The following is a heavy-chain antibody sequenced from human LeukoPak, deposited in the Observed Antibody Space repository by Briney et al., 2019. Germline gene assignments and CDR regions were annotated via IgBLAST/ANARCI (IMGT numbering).Heavy chain of an antibody. Sequence: SETLSLTCTVSGGSISSYYWSWIRQPPGKGLEWIGYIYYSGSTNYNPSLKSRVTISVDTSKNQFSLKLSSVTAADTAVYYCARADFWSGYYKTNYYYYMDVWGKGTTVTVSS. D-gene: IGHD3-3*01. CDR3: ARADFWSGYYKTNYYYYMDV. CDR2: IYYSGST. J-gene: IGHJ6*03. V-gene: IGHV4-59*01. CDR1: GGSISSYY.